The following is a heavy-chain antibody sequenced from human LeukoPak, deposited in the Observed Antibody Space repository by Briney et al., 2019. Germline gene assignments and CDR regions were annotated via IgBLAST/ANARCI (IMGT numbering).Heavy chain of an antibody. CDR3: ARERNYYYGMDV. D-gene: IGHD1-1*01. CDR2: MNPNSGNT. Sequence: GASVTVSCKASGYTFTSYDINWVRQATGQGLEWMGWMNPNSGNTGYAQKFQGRVTMTRNTSISTAYMELSSLRSEDTAVYYCARERNYYYGMDVWGQGTTVTVSS. CDR1: GYTFTSYD. J-gene: IGHJ6*02. V-gene: IGHV1-8*01.